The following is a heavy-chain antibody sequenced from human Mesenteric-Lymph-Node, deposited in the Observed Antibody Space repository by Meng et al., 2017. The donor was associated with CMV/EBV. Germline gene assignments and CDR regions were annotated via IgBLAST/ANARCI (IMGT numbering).Heavy chain of an antibody. CDR1: GFTFSSYA. CDR2: ISYDGSNK. J-gene: IGHJ6*02. D-gene: IGHD5-12*01. V-gene: IGHV3-30-3*01. CDR3: VKDKVATRVYSYDYGLDV. Sequence: LSLTCAASGFTFSSYAMHWVRQAPGKGLEWVAVISYDGSNKYYADSVKGRFTISRDNSKNTLYLQMNSLRAEDTAVYYCVKDKVATRVYSYDYGLDVWGQGTTVTVSS.